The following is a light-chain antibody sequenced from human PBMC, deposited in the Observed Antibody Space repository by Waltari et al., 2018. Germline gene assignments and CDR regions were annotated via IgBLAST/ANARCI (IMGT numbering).Light chain of an antibody. CDR1: QSVSKY. CDR3: QSHERLPAT. Sequence: EVVLTQSPGTLSLSPGERATLSCRASQSVSKYFTWYQQRPGQAPRLLIYAASTRATGVPDRFSGSGFGTDFSLTISRLEPEDFAVYYCQSHERLPATFGQGTKVEIK. CDR2: AAS. J-gene: IGKJ1*01. V-gene: IGKV3-20*01.